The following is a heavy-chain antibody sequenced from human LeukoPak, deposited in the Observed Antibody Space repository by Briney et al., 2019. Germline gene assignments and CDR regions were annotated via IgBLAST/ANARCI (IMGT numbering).Heavy chain of an antibody. V-gene: IGHV3-23*01. CDR1: GFTFSSYA. J-gene: IGHJ4*02. Sequence: GGALRLSCAASGFTFSSYAMGWVRQAPGKGLEWVSAISGSGGSTYYADSVKGRFTISRDNSKNTLYLQMNSMRAEDTAVYYCAKVGTHMVRGGNDYWGQGTLVTVSS. CDR2: ISGSGGST. CDR3: AKVGTHMVRGGNDY. D-gene: IGHD3-10*01.